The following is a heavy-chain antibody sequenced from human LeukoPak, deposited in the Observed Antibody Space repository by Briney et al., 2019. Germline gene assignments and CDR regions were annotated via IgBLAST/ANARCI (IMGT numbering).Heavy chain of an antibody. CDR2: ISGDGGST. D-gene: IGHD6-19*01. J-gene: IGHJ4*02. CDR1: GFTFDDYA. Sequence: GGSLRLSCAASGFTFDDYAMHWVRHAPGKGLEWVSLISGDGGSTYYAGSVKGRFTISRDNSKNSLYLQMSSLRIEDTALYYCAKDRGDFSGWFFWGQGTLVTVSS. CDR3: AKDRGDFSGWFF. V-gene: IGHV3-43*02.